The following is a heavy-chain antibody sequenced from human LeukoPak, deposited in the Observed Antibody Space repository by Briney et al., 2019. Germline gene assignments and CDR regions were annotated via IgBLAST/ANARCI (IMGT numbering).Heavy chain of an antibody. CDR2: INHSGST. J-gene: IGHJ4*02. CDR1: GGSFSGYY. V-gene: IGHV4-34*01. Sequence: SETLSLTCAVYGGSFSGYYWSWIRQPPGKGLEWIGEINHSGSTNYNPSLKSRVTIPVDTSKNQFSLKLSSVTAADTAVYYCARLSRPGKGDYWGQGTLVTVSS. D-gene: IGHD1-26*01. CDR3: ARLSRPGKGDY.